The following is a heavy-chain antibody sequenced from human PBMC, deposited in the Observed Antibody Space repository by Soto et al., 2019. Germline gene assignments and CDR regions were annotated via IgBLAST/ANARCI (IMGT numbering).Heavy chain of an antibody. Sequence: VQLLESGGGLVQPGGSLRLSCAASGFIFRDYAMNWVRQAPGKGLEWVAGISGSGDSARYAESVKGRFTISRDNSRDTVYLQRNSLRVDATAVYYFGKESRGSGWAVCDFWGQGDRVTVSS. J-gene: IGHJ4*02. D-gene: IGHD6-19*01. CDR3: GKESRGSGWAVCDF. CDR1: GFIFRDYA. V-gene: IGHV3-23*01. CDR2: ISGSGDSA.